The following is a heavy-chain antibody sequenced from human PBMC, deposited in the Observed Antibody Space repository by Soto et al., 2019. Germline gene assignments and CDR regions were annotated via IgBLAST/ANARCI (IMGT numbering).Heavy chain of an antibody. D-gene: IGHD2-2*01. CDR3: ARLVGNSWLDS. J-gene: IGHJ5*01. Sequence: QVQLQQSGPGLVTPSQTLSLTCAISGDSVSTNSATCDWIRPSPSRGLEWLGRTYYRSKWYNDYAVSVKGRITINPDTSNNQFSLQLNSVTPDDTAVYYCARLVGNSWLDSWGQGTLVTVSS. V-gene: IGHV6-1*01. CDR1: GDSVSTNSAT. CDR2: TYYRSKWYN.